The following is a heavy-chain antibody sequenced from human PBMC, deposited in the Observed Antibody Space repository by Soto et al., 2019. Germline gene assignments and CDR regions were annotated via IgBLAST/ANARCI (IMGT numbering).Heavy chain of an antibody. CDR3: ARRGSGSYCDY. Sequence: EVQLLESGGGLVQPGGSLRLSCAASGFTFSSYAMRWVRQAPGKGLEWVSAISGSGGSTYYADSVKGRFTISRDSSKNTLYLQMNSLRAEDTAVYYCARRGSGSYCDYWGQGTLVTVSS. J-gene: IGHJ4*02. V-gene: IGHV3-23*01. CDR1: GFTFSSYA. D-gene: IGHD1-26*01. CDR2: ISGSGGST.